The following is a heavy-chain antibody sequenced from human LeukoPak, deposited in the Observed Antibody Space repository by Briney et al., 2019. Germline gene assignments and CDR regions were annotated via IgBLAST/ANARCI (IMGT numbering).Heavy chain of an antibody. CDR2: ISGSGGST. Sequence: PGGSLRLSCAASGFTFSSYAMSWVRQAPGGGLEWVSVISGSGGSTYYADSVKGRFTISRDNAKNSLYLQMNSLRAEDTAVYYCARGYCSGSSCYSGFYFDYWGQGALVTVSS. CDR3: ARGYCSGSSCYSGFYFDY. V-gene: IGHV3-23*01. D-gene: IGHD2-15*01. J-gene: IGHJ4*02. CDR1: GFTFSSYA.